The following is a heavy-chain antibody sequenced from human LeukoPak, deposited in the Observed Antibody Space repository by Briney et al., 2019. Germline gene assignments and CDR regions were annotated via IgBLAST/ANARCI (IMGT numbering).Heavy chain of an antibody. D-gene: IGHD3-10*01. J-gene: IGHJ4*02. V-gene: IGHV1-69*13. CDR2: IIPVFGTT. Sequence: ASVKVSCKASGGTFSSYAISWVRQAPGQGLEWMGGIIPVFGTTNYAQKFQGRVTITADESSSTAYMELSSLRSEDTAVYYCARDLDHYGSGSMGYFDYWGQGTLVTVSS. CDR3: ARDLDHYGSGSMGYFDY. CDR1: GGTFSSYA.